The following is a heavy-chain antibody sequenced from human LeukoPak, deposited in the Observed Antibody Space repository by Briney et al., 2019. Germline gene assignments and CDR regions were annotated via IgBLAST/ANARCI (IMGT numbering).Heavy chain of an antibody. J-gene: IGHJ4*02. CDR3: ARHIAAADTIPFGH. CDR2: ISSGSSNI. D-gene: IGHD6-13*01. V-gene: IGHV3-48*01. Sequence: GGSLRLSCAASGFTFSTYSMNWVRQAPGKGLEWVSYISSGSSNIYYADSVKGRLTISRDNAKNSLYLQMNSLRAEDTAVYYCARHIAAADTIPFGHWGQGTLVTVSP. CDR1: GFTFSTYS.